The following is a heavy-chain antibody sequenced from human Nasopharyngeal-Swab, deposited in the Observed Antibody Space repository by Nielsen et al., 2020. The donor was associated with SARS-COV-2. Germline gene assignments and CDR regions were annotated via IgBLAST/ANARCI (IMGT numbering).Heavy chain of an antibody. Sequence: GESLKISCEASASTFSSHAINWVRQAPGKGLEWVSAFAGSSCNTYYLDSVKGRFTTYRDNSKNTVYLQMNNLRVDDTAVHFCAKSRRYSYDSSGSVGAFDIWGQGTMVTVSS. V-gene: IGHV3-23*01. D-gene: IGHD3-22*01. CDR2: FAGSSCNT. CDR3: AKSRRYSYDSSGSVGAFDI. CDR1: ASTFSSHA. J-gene: IGHJ3*02.